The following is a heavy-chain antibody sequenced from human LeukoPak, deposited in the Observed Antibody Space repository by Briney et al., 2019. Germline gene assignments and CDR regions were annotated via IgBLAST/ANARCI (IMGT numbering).Heavy chain of an antibody. D-gene: IGHD2-15*01. J-gene: IGHJ4*02. CDR1: GYTFTSYD. Sequence: ASVKVSCKASGYTFTSYDINWVRQATGQGLEWMGWMNPNSGNTGYAQKFQGRVTMTRNTSISTAYMELSSLRSEDTAVYYCATVSVGGYYFDYWGQGTLVTVSS. CDR2: MNPNSGNT. V-gene: IGHV1-8*01. CDR3: ATVSVGGYYFDY.